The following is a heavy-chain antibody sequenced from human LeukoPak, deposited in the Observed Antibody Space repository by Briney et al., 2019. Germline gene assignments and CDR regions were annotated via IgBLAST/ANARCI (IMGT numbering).Heavy chain of an antibody. J-gene: IGHJ3*02. V-gene: IGHV4-59*12. CDR3: ARSKTYDSSGKSNSGAFDI. D-gene: IGHD3-22*01. CDR2: IYYSGST. CDR1: GGSISSYY. Sequence: SETLSLTCTVSGGSISSYYWSWIRQPPGKGLEWIGYIYYSGSTNYNPSLKSRVTISVDTSKNQFSLKLSSVTAADTAVYYCARSKTYDSSGKSNSGAFDIWGQGTMVTVSS.